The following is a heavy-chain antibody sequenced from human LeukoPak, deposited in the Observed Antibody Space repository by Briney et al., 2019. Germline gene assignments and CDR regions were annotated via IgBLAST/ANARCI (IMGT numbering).Heavy chain of an antibody. CDR2: ISSSSSYI. Sequence: GGSLRLSCAASGFTFSSYEMNWVRQAPGKGLEWVSSISSSSSYIYYADSVKGRFTISRDNAKNSLCLQMNSLRAEDTAVYYCARDRRIDYWGQGTLVTVSS. CDR1: GFTFSSYE. V-gene: IGHV3-21*01. J-gene: IGHJ4*02. CDR3: ARDRRIDY.